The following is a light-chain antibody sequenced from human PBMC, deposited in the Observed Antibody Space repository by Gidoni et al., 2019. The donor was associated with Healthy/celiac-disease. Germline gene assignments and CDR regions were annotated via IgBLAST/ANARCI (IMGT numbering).Light chain of an antibody. CDR1: QSISSY. CDR3: QQSYSTPSIP. CDR2: AAS. J-gene: IGKJ5*01. V-gene: IGKV1-39*01. Sequence: DIQMTQSPSSLSASVGDRVTITCRASQSISSYLNWYQQKPGKAPKLLIYAASSLQSGVPSRFSGSGSGTDFTLTISSLQPEDFATYYCQQSYSTPSIPFXQXTRLEIK.